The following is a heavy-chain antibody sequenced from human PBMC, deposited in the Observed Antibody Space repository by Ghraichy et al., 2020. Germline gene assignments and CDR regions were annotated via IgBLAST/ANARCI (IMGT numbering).Heavy chain of an antibody. CDR2: IIPIFGTA. D-gene: IGHD2-2*01. Sequence: SVKVSCKASGGTFSSYAISWVRQAPGQGLEWMGGIIPIFGTANYAQKFQGRVTITADESTSTAYMELSSLRSEDTALYYCARDLRDIVVVPAPYYYGMDVWGQGTTVTVSS. CDR3: ARDLRDIVVVPAPYYYGMDV. V-gene: IGHV1-69*13. CDR1: GGTFSSYA. J-gene: IGHJ6*02.